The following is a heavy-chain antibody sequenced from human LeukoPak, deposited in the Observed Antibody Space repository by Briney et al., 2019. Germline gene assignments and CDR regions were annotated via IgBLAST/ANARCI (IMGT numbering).Heavy chain of an antibody. CDR1: GVSFSGYS. Sequence: PSETLSLTCAVYGVSFSGYSWSWIRQPPGKGLEWIGEINHSGSTNYNPSLKSRVTISVDTSKNQFSLKLSSVTAADTAVYYCARVRTIFGVVTNYYYYYYYMDVWGKGTTVTVSS. CDR2: INHSGST. V-gene: IGHV4-34*01. D-gene: IGHD3-3*01. J-gene: IGHJ6*03. CDR3: ARVRTIFGVVTNYYYYYYYMDV.